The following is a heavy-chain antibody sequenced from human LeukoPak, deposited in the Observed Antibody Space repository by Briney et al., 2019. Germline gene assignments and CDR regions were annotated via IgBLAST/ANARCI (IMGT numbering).Heavy chain of an antibody. J-gene: IGHJ4*02. CDR3: ARDIGEELAAAGT. D-gene: IGHD6-13*01. V-gene: IGHV3-66*01. CDR1: GFTFSSYA. CDR2: IYSGGST. Sequence: QPGGSLRLSCAASGFTFSSYAMSWVRQAPGKGLEWVSVIYSGGSTYYADSVKGRFTISRDNSKNTLYLQMNSLRAEDTAVYYCARDIGEELAAAGTWGQGTLVTVSS.